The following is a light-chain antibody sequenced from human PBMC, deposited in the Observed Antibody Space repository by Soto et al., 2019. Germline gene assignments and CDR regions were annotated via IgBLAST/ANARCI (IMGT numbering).Light chain of an antibody. V-gene: IGKV2-28*01. CDR3: MHSLRTPLT. CDR2: FGS. CDR1: QSLLYSNGYNY. Sequence: DIVMTQSPLSLPVTPGEPASISCGSSQSLLYSNGYNYLDWYLQKPGQSPQLLIYFGSNRASGVPDRFSGSGSGTDFTLTISSVEPEDVGVYYCMHSLRTPLTFGPGTRVDVK. J-gene: IGKJ3*01.